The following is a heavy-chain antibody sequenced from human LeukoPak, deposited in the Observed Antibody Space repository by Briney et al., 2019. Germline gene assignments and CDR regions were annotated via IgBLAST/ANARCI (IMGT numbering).Heavy chain of an antibody. Sequence: GASVKVPCKASGYTFTSYGISWVRQAPGQGLEWMGWISAYNGNTNYAQKLQGRVTMTTDTSTSTAYMELRSLRSDDTAVYYCARVGARYCSGGSCYLYYFDYWGQGTLVTVSS. CDR1: GYTFTSYG. J-gene: IGHJ4*02. CDR3: ARVGARYCSGGSCYLYYFDY. V-gene: IGHV1-18*01. CDR2: ISAYNGNT. D-gene: IGHD2-15*01.